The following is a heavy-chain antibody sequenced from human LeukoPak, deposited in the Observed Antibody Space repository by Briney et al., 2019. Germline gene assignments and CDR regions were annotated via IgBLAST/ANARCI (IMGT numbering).Heavy chain of an antibody. Sequence: GGSLRLSCAASGFTFSSYAIHWVRQAPGKGLEWVAVISYDGTNKYYADSVKGRFIISRDNSKNTLYLQMNSLRVEDTAVYYCARDSSSSGYYYYYMDVWGKGTTVTVSS. CDR1: GFTFSSYA. V-gene: IGHV3-30-3*01. CDR2: ISYDGTNK. CDR3: ARDSSSSGYYYYYMDV. J-gene: IGHJ6*03. D-gene: IGHD6-6*01.